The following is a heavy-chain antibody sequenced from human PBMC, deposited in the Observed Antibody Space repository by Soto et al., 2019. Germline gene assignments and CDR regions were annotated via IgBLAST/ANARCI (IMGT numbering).Heavy chain of an antibody. D-gene: IGHD2-21*02. Sequence: EVQLLESGGGLVQPGGSLRLSCAASGFTFSAYAMSWVRQAPGKGLEWVSSIHGGGGGTFYADSVKGRFTISRDNSRNTLFLQKTSRRADDTALDHGGRESVTKKGQGGWFAPWGQGTLVT. CDR2: IHGGGGGT. J-gene: IGHJ5*02. CDR1: GFTFSAYA. CDR3: GRESVTKKGQGGWFAP. V-gene: IGHV3-23*01.